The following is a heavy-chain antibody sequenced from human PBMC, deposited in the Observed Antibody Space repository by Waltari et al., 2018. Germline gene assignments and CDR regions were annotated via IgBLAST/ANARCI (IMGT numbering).Heavy chain of an antibody. V-gene: IGHV4-59*01. Sequence: QVQLQESGPGLVKPSETLSLTCTVSGGSISSYYWSWIRQPPGKGLEWIGYIYYSGSTNYTPTLKSRVTISVDTSKNQFSLRLSSVTAADTAVYDCARVSHGFDPWGQGTLVTVSS. J-gene: IGHJ5*02. CDR2: IYYSGST. CDR3: ARVSHGFDP. CDR1: GGSISSYY.